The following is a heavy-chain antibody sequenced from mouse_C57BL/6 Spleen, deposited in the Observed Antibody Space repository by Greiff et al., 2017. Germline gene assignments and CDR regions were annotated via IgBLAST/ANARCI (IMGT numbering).Heavy chain of an antibody. CDR1: GYTFTSYW. V-gene: IGHV1-69*01. CDR3: ATEYYFGD. J-gene: IGHJ2*01. Sequence: QVQLQQSGAELVMPGASVKLSCKASGYTFTSYWMHWVKQRPGQGLEWIGEIDPSDSYTNYNQKFKGKSTLTVDKSSSTAYMQLSSLTSEDSAVYYCATEYYFGDWGKGTTLTVSS. CDR2: IDPSDSYT.